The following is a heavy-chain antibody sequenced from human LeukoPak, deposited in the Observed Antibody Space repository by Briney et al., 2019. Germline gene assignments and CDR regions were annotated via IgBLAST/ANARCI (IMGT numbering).Heavy chain of an antibody. Sequence: GSLRLSCAASGFTFSSYAMSWVRQAPGKGLEWIGSIYYSGSTYYNPSLKSRVTISVDTSKNQFSLKLSSVTAADTAVYYCARYYYDSSGYDYWGQGTLVTVSS. CDR2: IYYSGST. D-gene: IGHD3-22*01. CDR1: GFTFSSYA. V-gene: IGHV4-39*01. J-gene: IGHJ4*02. CDR3: ARYYYDSSGYDY.